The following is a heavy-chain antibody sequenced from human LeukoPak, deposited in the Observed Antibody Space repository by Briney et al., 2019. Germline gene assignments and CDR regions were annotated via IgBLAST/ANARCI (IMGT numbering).Heavy chain of an antibody. J-gene: IGHJ4*02. D-gene: IGHD1-26*01. CDR1: GYTVAAYY. CDR3: ARHRNSQSTGAGDY. Sequence: ASVKVSCKASGYTVAAYYLHWVRQAPGQGLEWMGWTNPNTGGPFYAQRFQGRVTMTWDTSISTAYMELTRVTSDDTAIYYCARHRNSQSTGAGDYWGQGTLLTVSS. V-gene: IGHV1-2*02. CDR2: TNPNTGGP.